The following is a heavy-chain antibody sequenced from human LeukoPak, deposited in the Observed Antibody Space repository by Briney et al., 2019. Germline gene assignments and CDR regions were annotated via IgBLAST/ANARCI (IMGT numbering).Heavy chain of an antibody. CDR3: AREAMIGYYFDY. CDR2: INSEGSST. J-gene: IGHJ4*02. V-gene: IGHV3-74*01. Sequence: GGSLRLSCAASGFTFSSYWMHWVRHAPGKGLVWVSRINSEGSSTSYADSVKGRFTISRGNAKNTLYLQMNSLRAEDTAVYYCAREAMIGYYFDYWGQGTLVTVSS. CDR1: GFTFSSYW. D-gene: IGHD3-22*01.